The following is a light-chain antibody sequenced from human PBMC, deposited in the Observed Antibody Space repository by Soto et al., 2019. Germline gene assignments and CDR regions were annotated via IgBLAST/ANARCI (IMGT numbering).Light chain of an antibody. CDR1: NRDVESYNL. CDR3: CSYAGTATV. V-gene: IGLV2-23*03. CDR2: EGT. J-gene: IGLJ1*01. Sequence: QSVLTQPASVSGSPGPSITISCTGTNRDVESYNLVSWFRQHPGEAPKLIVYEGTKRPSGVSNRFSGSKSGNPASLTISGLQAEDEANYYCCSYAGTATVFGTGTKLTVL.